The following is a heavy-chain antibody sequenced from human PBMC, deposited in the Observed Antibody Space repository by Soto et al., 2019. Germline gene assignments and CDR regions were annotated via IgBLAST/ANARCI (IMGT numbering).Heavy chain of an antibody. J-gene: IGHJ6*02. D-gene: IGHD6-6*01. Sequence: PGGSLRLSCAASGFTFSSYSMNWVRQAPGKGLGWVSSISSSSSYIYYADSVKGRFTISRDNAKNSLYLQMNSLRAEDTAVYYCARDYSSSSSPYYYYYGMDVWGQGTTVTVSS. CDR3: ARDYSSSSSPYYYYYGMDV. V-gene: IGHV3-21*01. CDR1: GFTFSSYS. CDR2: ISSSSSYI.